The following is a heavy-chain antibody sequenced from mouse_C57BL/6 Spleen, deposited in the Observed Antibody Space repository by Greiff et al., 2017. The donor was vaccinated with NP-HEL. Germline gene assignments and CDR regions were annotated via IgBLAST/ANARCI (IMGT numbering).Heavy chain of an antibody. Sequence: QVQLQQPGAELVMPGASVKLSCKASGYTFTSYWMHWVKQRPGQGLEWIGEIDPSDSYTNYNQKFKGKSTLTVDKSSSTAYMQLSSLTSEDSAVYYCAREVTTRGYYAMDYWGQGTSVTVSS. CDR2: IDPSDSYT. CDR1: GYTFTSYW. D-gene: IGHD2-3*01. V-gene: IGHV1-69*01. J-gene: IGHJ4*01. CDR3: AREVTTRGYYAMDY.